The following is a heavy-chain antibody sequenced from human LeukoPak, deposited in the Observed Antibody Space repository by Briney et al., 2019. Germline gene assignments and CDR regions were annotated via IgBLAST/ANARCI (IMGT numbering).Heavy chain of an antibody. CDR1: GFTFDDYT. CDR2: ISWDGGST. J-gene: IGHJ4*02. V-gene: IGHV3-43*01. CDR3: AKDVYYDSSGYTFDY. D-gene: IGHD3-22*01. Sequence: GGSLGLSCAASGFTFDDYTMHWVRQAPGKGLECVSLISWDGGSTYYADSVKGRFTISRDNSKNSLYLQMNSLRTEDTALYYCAKDVYYDSSGYTFDYWGQGTLVTVSS.